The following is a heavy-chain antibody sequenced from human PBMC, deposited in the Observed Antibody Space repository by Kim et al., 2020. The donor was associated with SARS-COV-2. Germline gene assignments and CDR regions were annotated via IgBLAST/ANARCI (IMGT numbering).Heavy chain of an antibody. CDR2: IYYSGST. Sequence: SETLSLTCTVSGGSISSGGYYWSWIRQHPGKGLEWIGYIYYSGSTYYNPSLKSRVTISVDTSQNQFSLKLSSVTAADTAVYYCAREGVVVVPAAFDALDIWGQGTMVTVSS. CDR3: AREGVVVVPAAFDALDI. CDR1: GGSISSGGYY. J-gene: IGHJ3*02. D-gene: IGHD2-2*01. V-gene: IGHV4-31*03.